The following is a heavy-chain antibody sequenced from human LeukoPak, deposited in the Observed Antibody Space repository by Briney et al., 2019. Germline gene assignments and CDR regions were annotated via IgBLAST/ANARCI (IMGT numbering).Heavy chain of an antibody. Sequence: ASVKVSCKASGYTFTGYYMHWVRQAPGQGLEWMGWINPNSGGTNYAQKFQGRVTMTRDTSISTAYMELSRLRSDDTAVYYCARACLVTESSTSCEEFDYWGQGTLVTVSS. CDR2: INPNSGGT. D-gene: IGHD2-2*01. V-gene: IGHV1-2*02. CDR1: GYTFTGYY. CDR3: ARACLVTESSTSCEEFDY. J-gene: IGHJ4*02.